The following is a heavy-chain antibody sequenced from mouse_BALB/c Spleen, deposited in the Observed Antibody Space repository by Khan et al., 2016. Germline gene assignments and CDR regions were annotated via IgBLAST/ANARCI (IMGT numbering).Heavy chain of an antibody. CDR2: ISSDSNTI. CDR1: GFTFSSFG. Sequence: EVELVESGGGLVQPGGSRKLSCAASGFTFSSFGMHWIRQTPEKGLEWVAYISSDSNTIYYADTVKGRFTISRDNPKNTLFLQMTSLRSEDTAMYYCARPHYYSMDYWGQGTSGTVSS. V-gene: IGHV5-17*02. CDR3: ARPHYYSMDY. J-gene: IGHJ4*01.